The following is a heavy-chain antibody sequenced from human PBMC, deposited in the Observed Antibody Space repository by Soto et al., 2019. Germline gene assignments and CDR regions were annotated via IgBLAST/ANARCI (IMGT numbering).Heavy chain of an antibody. D-gene: IGHD3-10*01. V-gene: IGHV4-34*01. J-gene: IGHJ6*02. CDR3: ARGLRASFGVRLSYYYYGMDV. CDR1: GGSFSDYY. CDR2: ITHSGST. Sequence: QVRLQQWGAGLLKPSETLSLTCALYGGSFSDYYWGWIRQPPGKGLECIGEITHSGSTNYNPSLKSRATLSVDTSKNQFSLNLTSVTAADTAVYYCARGLRASFGVRLSYYYYGMDVWGQGTTVTVSS.